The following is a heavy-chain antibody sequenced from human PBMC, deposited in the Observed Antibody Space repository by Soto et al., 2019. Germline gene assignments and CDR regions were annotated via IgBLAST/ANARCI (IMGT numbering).Heavy chain of an antibody. J-gene: IGHJ3*02. CDR3: AKDTGRHNSGYATGRDAFDI. CDR2: ISGRGDTT. Sequence: EVQLLESGGGLVQPGGSLRLSCTASGFTFNAYTMGWVRQAPGKGPEWVSSISGRGDTTYYADSVKGRFTISRDNSKNTLYVKMNSLRAGDTGVYYCAKDTGRHNSGYATGRDAFDIWGQGTLVTVSS. V-gene: IGHV3-23*01. D-gene: IGHD5-12*01. CDR1: GFTFNAYT.